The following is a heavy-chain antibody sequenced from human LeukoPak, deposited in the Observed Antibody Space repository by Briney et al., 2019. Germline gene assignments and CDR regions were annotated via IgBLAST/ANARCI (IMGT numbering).Heavy chain of an antibody. J-gene: IGHJ4*02. V-gene: IGHV1-18*01. D-gene: IGHD6-19*01. CDR1: GYTFINYG. Sequence: ASVKVSCKASGYTFINYGISWVRQAPGQGLEWMGWISAYNGNTNYAQKLQGRVTMTTDTSTSTAYMELRSLRSDGTAVYYCAREKGYSSGWETDYWGQGTLVTVSS. CDR2: ISAYNGNT. CDR3: AREKGYSSGWETDY.